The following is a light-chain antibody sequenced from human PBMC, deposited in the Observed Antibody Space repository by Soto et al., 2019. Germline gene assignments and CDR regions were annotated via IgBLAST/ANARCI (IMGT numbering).Light chain of an antibody. CDR2: DAS. CDR3: QQLSSYTLT. J-gene: IGKJ4*01. V-gene: IGKV3-20*01. Sequence: IVLTQSPGTRSLSPGERATLSCRASQTVRNKYLAWYQQKPGQAPRLMIYDASSRATGIPDRFSGGVSGTDGTITISRLEPEDGSVYYCQQLSSYTLTFGGGTKVDIK. CDR1: QTVRNKY.